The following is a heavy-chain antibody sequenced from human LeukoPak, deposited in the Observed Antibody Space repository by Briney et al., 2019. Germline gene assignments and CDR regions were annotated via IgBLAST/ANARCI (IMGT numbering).Heavy chain of an antibody. V-gene: IGHV4-4*07. J-gene: IGHJ6*02. CDR1: GGSISGYY. Sequence: SETLSLTCTVSGGSISGYYWSWIRQPAGKGLEWIGRIYTSGSTNYNPSLKSRVTMSVDTSKNQFSLKLSSVTAAYTAVYYCARGTGYSSSWSNYYYYGMDVWGQGTTVTVSS. CDR3: ARGTGYSSSWSNYYYYGMDV. CDR2: IYTSGST. D-gene: IGHD6-13*01.